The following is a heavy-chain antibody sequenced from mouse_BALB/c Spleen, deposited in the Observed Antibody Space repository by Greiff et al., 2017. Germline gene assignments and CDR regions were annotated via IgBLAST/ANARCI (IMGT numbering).Heavy chain of an antibody. CDR2: ISSGGSYT. V-gene: IGHV5-9-4*01. J-gene: IGHJ3*01. CDR3: ARDSNPSFAY. CDR1: GFTFSSYA. D-gene: IGHD2-5*01. Sequence: EVKLVESGGGLVKPGGSLKLSCAASGFTFSSYAMSWVRQSPEKRLEWVAEISSGGSYTYYPDTVTGRFTISRDNAKNTLYLEMSSLRSEDTAMYYCARDSNPSFAYWGQGTLVTVSA.